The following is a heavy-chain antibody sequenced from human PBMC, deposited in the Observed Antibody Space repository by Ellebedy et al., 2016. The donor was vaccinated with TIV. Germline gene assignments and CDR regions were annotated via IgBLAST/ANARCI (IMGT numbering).Heavy chain of an antibody. CDR3: AKKALGSSHYSDY. CDR2: ISGSDGRT. D-gene: IGHD3-10*01. V-gene: IGHV3-23*01. J-gene: IGHJ4*02. CDR1: GFTFSNYA. Sequence: PGGSLRLSCAASGFTFSNYAMRWVRQAPGKGLEWVSSISGSDGRTYYSDSVKGRFTISRDNSKNTLYLQLNSLRVEDTAVYYCAKKALGSSHYSDYWGQGTLVTVSS.